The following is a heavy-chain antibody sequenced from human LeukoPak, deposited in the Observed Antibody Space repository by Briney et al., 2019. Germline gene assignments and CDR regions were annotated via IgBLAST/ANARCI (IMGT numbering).Heavy chain of an antibody. D-gene: IGHD5-24*01. CDR1: GYTFTSYG. CDR3: ARDVREMATLYFDY. Sequence: GDSLYVSCTASGYTFTSYGISWVRQAPGQGLEWMGWIYSYKGNTNYAQQLHGRATMTTNTSTSTPCMELRSLRSDDTAVYYCARDVREMATLYFDYWGQGTLDTLPS. J-gene: IGHJ4*02. V-gene: IGHV1-18*01. CDR2: IYSYKGNT.